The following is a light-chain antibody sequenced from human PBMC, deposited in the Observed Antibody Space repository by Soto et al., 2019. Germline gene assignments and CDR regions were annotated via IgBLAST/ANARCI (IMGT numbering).Light chain of an antibody. CDR1: QTVLSSSNNRNY. J-gene: IGKJ1*01. CDR3: HQYYTPPQT. V-gene: IGKV4-1*01. Sequence: DIVMTQSPDSLTVSLGARATINCKSSQTVLSSSNNRNYLAWYQQKPGQPPTLLLYWASTRESGVPDRFIGSRSGAAFTLTISRLQAEDLAVYYCHQYYTPPQTFGQGTKVEIK. CDR2: WAS.